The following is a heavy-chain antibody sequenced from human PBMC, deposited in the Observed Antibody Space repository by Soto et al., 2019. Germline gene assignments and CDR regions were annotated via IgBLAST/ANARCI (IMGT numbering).Heavy chain of an antibody. Sequence: QVQLVQSGAEVKKPGASVKVSCKASGYSFMSYGISWVRQAPGQGLEWMGWISAYSGNTDYAQKVQGRVTMTTDTSTSTAYMELRSLRSDDTAVYYCARDLSGYYHDNSGWGGDYWGQGTLVTVFS. J-gene: IGHJ4*02. CDR2: ISAYSGNT. D-gene: IGHD3-22*01. CDR3: ARDLSGYYHDNSGWGGDY. CDR1: GYSFMSYG. V-gene: IGHV1-18*01.